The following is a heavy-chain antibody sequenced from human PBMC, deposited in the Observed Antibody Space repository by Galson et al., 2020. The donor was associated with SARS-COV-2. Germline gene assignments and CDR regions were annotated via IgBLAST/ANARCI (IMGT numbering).Heavy chain of an antibody. V-gene: IGHV3-74*01. CDR1: GFTFSSYW. J-gene: IGHJ3*01. CDR3: ARDETVRGVIG. CDR2: INSDGSST. Sequence: GGSLRLSCTASGFTFSSYWMHWVRQAPGKGLVWVSRINSDGSSTSYADSVKGRFTISRDNAKNTLYLQMNSLRAEDTAVYYCARDETVRGVIGWGQGTMVTVSS. D-gene: IGHD3-10*01.